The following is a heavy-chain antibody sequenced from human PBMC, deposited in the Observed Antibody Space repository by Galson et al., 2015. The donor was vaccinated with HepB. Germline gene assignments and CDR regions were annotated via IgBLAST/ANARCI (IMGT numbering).Heavy chain of an antibody. V-gene: IGHV1-3*01. CDR1: GYTFTSYA. CDR2: INAGNGNT. D-gene: IGHD3-10*01. CDR3: ARDRVTMVRGVTGTENWFDP. J-gene: IGHJ5*02. Sequence: SVKVSCKASGYTFTSYAMHWVRQAPGQRLEWMGWINAGNGNTKYSQKFQGRVTITRDTSASTAYMELSSLRSEDTAVYYCARDRVTMVRGVTGTENWFDPWGQGTLVTVSS.